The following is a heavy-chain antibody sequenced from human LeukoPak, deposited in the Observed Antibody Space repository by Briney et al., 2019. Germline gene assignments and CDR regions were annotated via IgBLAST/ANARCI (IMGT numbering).Heavy chain of an antibody. CDR1: GYTFTDHY. Sequence: ASVKVSCKASGYTFTDHYMHWVRQAPGQGLEWMGWINPNSGGTKSAQKFQGRVTMTRDTSISTAYMELSRLRSDDTAVYYCARDLLRFLEGFDPWGQGTLVTVSS. J-gene: IGHJ5*02. CDR2: INPNSGGT. V-gene: IGHV1-2*02. CDR3: ARDLLRFLEGFDP. D-gene: IGHD3-3*01.